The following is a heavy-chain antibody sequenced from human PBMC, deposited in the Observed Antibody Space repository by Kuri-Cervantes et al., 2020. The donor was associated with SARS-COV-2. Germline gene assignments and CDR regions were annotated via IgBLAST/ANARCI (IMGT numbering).Heavy chain of an antibody. CDR3: ARGRSPGY. J-gene: IGHJ4*02. CDR1: GDSITSSNW. V-gene: IGHV4-4*02. Sequence: SEALSLTCAVSGDSITSSNWWSWVRQPPGKGLELIGEIYYNGKNNSNPSLKSRVTLSVDGSKKEFSLKLSSVTAADTAVYYCARGRSPGYWGQGTLVTVSS. CDR2: IYYNGKN.